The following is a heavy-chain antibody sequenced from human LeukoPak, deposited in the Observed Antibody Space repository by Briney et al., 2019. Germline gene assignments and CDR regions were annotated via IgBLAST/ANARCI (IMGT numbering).Heavy chain of an antibody. CDR1: GFTVSSNY. D-gene: IGHD1-26*01. J-gene: IGHJ6*02. CDR2: IYSGGST. Sequence: GGSLRLSCAASGFTVSSNYMSWVRQAPGKGLEWVSVIYSGGSTYYADSVKGRFTISRDNSKNTLYLQMNSLRAEDTAVYYCARGLPPWAGYGMDVWGQGTTVTVSS. V-gene: IGHV3-66*01. CDR3: ARGLPPWAGYGMDV.